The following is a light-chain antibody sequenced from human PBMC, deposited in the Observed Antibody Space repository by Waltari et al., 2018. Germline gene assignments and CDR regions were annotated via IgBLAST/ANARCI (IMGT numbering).Light chain of an antibody. Sequence: DIQVNQAPSSLSASIGDRVTITCRARQGIYRYLSWYQQKPGKAPKVLIFAASSLQSGVPSRFSGSGSGTDFTLTISSLQPEDFATYSCQQSNRTPLTFGGWTKVEIK. CDR3: QQSNRTPLT. V-gene: IGKV1-39*01. CDR1: QGIYRY. CDR2: AAS. J-gene: IGKJ4*01.